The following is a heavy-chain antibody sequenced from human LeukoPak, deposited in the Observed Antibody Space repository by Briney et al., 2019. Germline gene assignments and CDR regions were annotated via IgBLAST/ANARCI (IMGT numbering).Heavy chain of an antibody. J-gene: IGHJ5*02. Sequence: PGGSLRLSCAASGFTFSSYAMSWVRQAPGKGLEWVSAISGSGGSTYYADSVKGRFTISRDNSKNTLYLQMNSLRAEDTAVYYCAKDLAGYDYGDYDAYNWFDPWGQGTLVTVSS. CDR3: AKDLAGYDYGDYDAYNWFDP. D-gene: IGHD4-17*01. V-gene: IGHV3-23*01. CDR2: ISGSGGST. CDR1: GFTFSSYA.